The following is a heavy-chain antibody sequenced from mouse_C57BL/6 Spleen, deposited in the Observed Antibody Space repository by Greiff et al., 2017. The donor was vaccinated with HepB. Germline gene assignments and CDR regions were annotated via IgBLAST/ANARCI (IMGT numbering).Heavy chain of an antibody. V-gene: IGHV5-17*01. CDR2: ISSGSSTI. CDR3: ASTYSNYDLYAMDY. Sequence: EVKLVESGGGLVTPGGSLKLSCAASGFTFSDSGMHWVRQAPEKGLEWVAYISSGSSTIYYADTVKGRFTISRDNAKNTLFLQMTSLRSEDTAMYYCASTYSNYDLYAMDYWGQGTSVTVSS. CDR1: GFTFSDSG. J-gene: IGHJ4*01. D-gene: IGHD2-5*01.